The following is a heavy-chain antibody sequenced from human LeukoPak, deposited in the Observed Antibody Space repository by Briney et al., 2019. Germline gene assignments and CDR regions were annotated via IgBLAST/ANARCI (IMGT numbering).Heavy chain of an antibody. J-gene: IGHJ4*02. Sequence: GESLKISCKGSGYSFTSYWIGWVRQMPGKGLEWMGIIYPGDSDTRYSPSFQGQVTISADKSISTAYLQWSSLKASDTAMYYCARHRSDSSGWYPNDYWGQGTLVTVSS. D-gene: IGHD6-19*01. CDR1: GYSFTSYW. V-gene: IGHV5-51*01. CDR2: IYPGDSDT. CDR3: ARHRSDSSGWYPNDY.